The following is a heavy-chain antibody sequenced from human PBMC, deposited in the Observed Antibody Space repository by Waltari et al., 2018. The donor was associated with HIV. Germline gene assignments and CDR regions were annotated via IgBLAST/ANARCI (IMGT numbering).Heavy chain of an antibody. Sequence: QVQLQQWGAGLLKPSETLSLTCAVYGGSFSGYYWSWIRQPPGKGLEWIGEINHSGSTNYNPSLKSRVTISVDTSKNQFSLKLSSVTAADTAVYYCARYSSGGGYFQHWGQGTLVTVSS. D-gene: IGHD6-19*01. CDR3: ARYSSGGGYFQH. V-gene: IGHV4-34*01. CDR1: GGSFSGYY. CDR2: INHSGST. J-gene: IGHJ1*01.